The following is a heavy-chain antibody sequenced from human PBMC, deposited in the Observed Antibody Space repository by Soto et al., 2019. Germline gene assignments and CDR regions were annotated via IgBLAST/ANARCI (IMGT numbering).Heavy chain of an antibody. CDR1: GGSISTSSYY. J-gene: IGHJ4*02. CDR3: ARDYDSSGDY. Sequence: QLQLQESGPGLVKPSETLSLTCTVPGGSISTSSYYWGWIRQPPGKGLEWIGSIYYSGSTYYNPSLKSRVSISEDTSKNQFSLELSSVTAADTAVYYCARDYDSSGDYWGQGTLVTVSS. CDR2: IYYSGST. D-gene: IGHD3-22*01. V-gene: IGHV4-39*01.